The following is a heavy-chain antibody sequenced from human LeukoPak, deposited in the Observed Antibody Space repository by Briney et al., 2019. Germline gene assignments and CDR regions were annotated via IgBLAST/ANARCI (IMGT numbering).Heavy chain of an antibody. CDR3: ARAEMPPAAPYNWFDP. CDR1: GYTFTGYH. V-gene: IGHV1-2*06. J-gene: IGHJ5*02. Sequence: ASVKVSCKASGYTFTGYHMHWVRQAPGQGLEWMGRINPNSGGTNYAQKFQGRVTMTRDTSISTAYMELSRLRSDDTAVYYCARAEMPPAAPYNWFDPWGQGTLVTVSS. CDR2: INPNSGGT. D-gene: IGHD2-2*01.